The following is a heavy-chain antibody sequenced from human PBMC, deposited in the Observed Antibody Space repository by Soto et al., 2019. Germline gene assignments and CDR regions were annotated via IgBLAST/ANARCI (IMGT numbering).Heavy chain of an antibody. V-gene: IGHV4-34*01. CDR1: GGSFSGYY. Sequence: PSETLSLTCAVYGGSFSGYYWSWIRQPPGKGLEWIGEINHSGSTNYNPSLKSRVTISVDTSKNQFSLKLSSVTAADTAVYYCERFYGVVVVAASGMEVWGQGTTVTV. CDR2: INHSGST. CDR3: ERFYGVVVVAASGMEV. J-gene: IGHJ6*02. D-gene: IGHD2-15*01.